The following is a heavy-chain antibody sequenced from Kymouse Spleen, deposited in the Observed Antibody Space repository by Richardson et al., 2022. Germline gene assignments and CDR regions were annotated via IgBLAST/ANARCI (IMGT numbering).Heavy chain of an antibody. D-gene: IGHD6-6*01. CDR2: IYYSGST. Sequence: QVQLQESGPGLVKPSETLSLTCTVSGGSISSYYWSWIRQPPGKGLEWIGYIYYSGSTNYNPSLKSRVTISVDTSKNQFSLKLSSVTAADTAVYYCARASIAARRYFDYWGQGTLVTVSS. CDR1: GGSISSYY. J-gene: IGHJ4*02. V-gene: IGHV4-59*01. CDR3: ARASIAARRYFDY.